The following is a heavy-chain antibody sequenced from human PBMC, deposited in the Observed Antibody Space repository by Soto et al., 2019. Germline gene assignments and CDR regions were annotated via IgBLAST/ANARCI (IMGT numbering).Heavy chain of an antibody. CDR1: GYTFTSYY. J-gene: IGHJ6*02. Sequence: ASGKVSCKASGYTFTSYYMHWVRQAPGQGLEWMGIINPSGGSTSYAQKFQGRVTMTRDTSTSTVYMELSSLRSEDTAVYYCARDWYCSGGSCYPSQTTYYYYGMDVWGQGTTVTVSS. CDR3: ARDWYCSGGSCYPSQTTYYYYGMDV. CDR2: INPSGGST. V-gene: IGHV1-46*01. D-gene: IGHD2-15*01.